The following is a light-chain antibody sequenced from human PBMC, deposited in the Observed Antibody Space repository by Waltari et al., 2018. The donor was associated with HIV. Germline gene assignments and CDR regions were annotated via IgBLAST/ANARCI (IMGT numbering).Light chain of an antibody. V-gene: IGLV2-14*01. CDR2: VVS. CDR1: SSDVGVYNY. Sequence: QSALTQLASVSGSLGQSITIPCTGTSSDVGVYNYVSWYQQHPGKAPKLMVYVVSNRPSGVSNRISGSKSGNTADLTISGLQAEDEAEHYCSSYTTRNTRVFGGGTTLTVL. J-gene: IGLJ3*02. CDR3: SSYTTRNTRV.